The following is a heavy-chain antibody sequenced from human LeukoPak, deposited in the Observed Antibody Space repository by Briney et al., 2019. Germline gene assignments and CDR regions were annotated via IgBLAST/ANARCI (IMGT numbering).Heavy chain of an antibody. V-gene: IGHV3-30*02. J-gene: IGHJ4*02. Sequence: PGGSLRLSCAASGLTFSSYGTHWVRQAPGKGLEWVAFIRYDGSNKYYADSVKGRFTISRDNSKNTLYLQMNSLRAEDTAVYYCAKDKDVLLWFGESNDYWGQGTLVTVSS. CDR1: GLTFSSYG. CDR2: IRYDGSNK. D-gene: IGHD3-10*01. CDR3: AKDKDVLLWFGESNDY.